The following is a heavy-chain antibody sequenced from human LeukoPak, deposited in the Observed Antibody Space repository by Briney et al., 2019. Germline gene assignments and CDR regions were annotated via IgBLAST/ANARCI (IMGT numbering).Heavy chain of an antibody. CDR1: GGSISSSSYY. Sequence: SETLSLTCTVSGGSISSSSYYWGWIRQPPGKGLEWIGSIYYSGSTYYNPSLKSRVTISVDTSKNQFSLKLSSVTAADTAVYYCARRGYYRRGFFDYWGQGTLVTVPS. V-gene: IGHV4-39*01. D-gene: IGHD3-22*01. CDR2: IYYSGST. CDR3: ARRGYYRRGFFDY. J-gene: IGHJ4*02.